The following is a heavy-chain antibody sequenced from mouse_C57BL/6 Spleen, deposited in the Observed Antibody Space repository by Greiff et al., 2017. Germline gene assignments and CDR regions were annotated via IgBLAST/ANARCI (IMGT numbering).Heavy chain of an antibody. V-gene: IGHV1-52*01. CDR1: GYTFTSYW. CDR3: ARVVANYYARDY. Sequence: QVQLQQPGAELVRPGSSVKLSCKASGYTFTSYWMHWVKQRPIQGLEWIGNIDPSDSETHYNQKFKDKATLTVDKSSSTAYMQLSSLTSEDSAVYYCARVVANYYARDYWGQGTSVTVSS. CDR2: IDPSDSET. J-gene: IGHJ4*01. D-gene: IGHD1-1*01.